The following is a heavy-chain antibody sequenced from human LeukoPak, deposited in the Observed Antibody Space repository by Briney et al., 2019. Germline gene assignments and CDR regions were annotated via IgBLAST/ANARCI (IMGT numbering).Heavy chain of an antibody. V-gene: IGHV3-20*04. CDR1: GFTFDDYG. CDR2: IKWNGGST. J-gene: IGHJ4*02. Sequence: GSLRLSCAASGFTFDDYGMSWVRQAPGKGLEWVSSIKWNGGSTGYADSVKGRFTISRDNAKNSLYLQMNSLRAEDTALYYCARDAGDCSGDSCYVDYWGQGTLVTVSS. D-gene: IGHD2-15*01. CDR3: ARDAGDCSGDSCYVDY.